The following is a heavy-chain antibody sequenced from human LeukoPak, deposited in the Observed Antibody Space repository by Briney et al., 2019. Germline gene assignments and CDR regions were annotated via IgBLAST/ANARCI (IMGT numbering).Heavy chain of an antibody. CDR2: IIPIFGTA. Sequence: ASVKVSCKASGGTFSSYAISWVRQAPGQGLEWMGGIIPIFGTANYAQKFQGRVTITADKSTSTAYMELSSLRSEDTAVYYCARHTYYDFWSGLNWFDPWGQGTLVTVSS. V-gene: IGHV1-69*06. CDR3: ARHTYYDFWSGLNWFDP. D-gene: IGHD3-3*01. J-gene: IGHJ5*02. CDR1: GGTFSSYA.